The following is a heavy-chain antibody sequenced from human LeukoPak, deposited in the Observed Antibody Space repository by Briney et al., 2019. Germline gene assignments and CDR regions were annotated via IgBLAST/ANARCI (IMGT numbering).Heavy chain of an antibody. V-gene: IGHV4-38-2*01. CDR1: GYSISSGYY. Sequence: PSETLSLTCADSGYSISSGYYWGWIRQPPGKGLEWIGSIYHSGSTYYNPSLKSRVTISVDTSKNQFSLKLSSVTAADTAVYYCARQPIVVVPAAKPYRWFDPWGQGTLVTVSS. CDR2: IYHSGST. J-gene: IGHJ5*02. D-gene: IGHD2-2*02. CDR3: ARQPIVVVPAAKPYRWFDP.